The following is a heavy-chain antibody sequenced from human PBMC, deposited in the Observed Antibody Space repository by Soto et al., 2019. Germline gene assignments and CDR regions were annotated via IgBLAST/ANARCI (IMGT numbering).Heavy chain of an antibody. Sequence: KASETLSLTCTVSGGSISSYYWSWIRQPAGKGLEWIGRIYTSGSTNYNPSLKSRVTMSVDTSKNQFSLKLSSVTAADTAVYYCARDLWGGGYSPRLYYYYYGMDVWGQGTTVTVSS. D-gene: IGHD3-22*01. CDR3: ARDLWGGGYSPRLYYYYYGMDV. J-gene: IGHJ6*02. CDR1: GGSISSYY. CDR2: IYTSGST. V-gene: IGHV4-4*07.